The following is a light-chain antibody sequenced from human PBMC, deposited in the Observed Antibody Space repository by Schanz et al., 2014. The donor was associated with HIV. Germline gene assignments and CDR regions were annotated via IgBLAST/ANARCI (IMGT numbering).Light chain of an antibody. CDR2: EVT. Sequence: QSALTQPPSASGSPGQSVTISCTGTSSDVGGHNYVSWYQHHPGKAPKLMIYEVTNRPSGVSNRFSGSKSGNTASLTISGLQAEDEAVYYCSSYTSSSTPYVFGSGTKLTVL. V-gene: IGLV2-14*01. J-gene: IGLJ1*01. CDR3: SSYTSSSTPYV. CDR1: SSDVGGHNY.